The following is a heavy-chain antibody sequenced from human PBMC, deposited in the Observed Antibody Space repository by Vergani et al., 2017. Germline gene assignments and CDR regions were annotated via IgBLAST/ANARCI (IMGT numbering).Heavy chain of an antibody. J-gene: IGHJ5*02. CDR2: ISAYNGNT. Sequence: QVQLVQSVAELKKPGASVKVSCKASGYTFTSYGISWVRQAPGQGLEWMGWISAYNGNTNYAQKLQGRVTMTTDTSTSTGYMELRSLRSDDTAVYYCARVGRRQGPVTYNLLHPGDSGFDHWGQGTLVTVSS. CDR3: ARVGRRQGPVTYNLLHPGDSGFDH. V-gene: IGHV1-18*01. CDR1: GYTFTSYG. D-gene: IGHD1-14*01.